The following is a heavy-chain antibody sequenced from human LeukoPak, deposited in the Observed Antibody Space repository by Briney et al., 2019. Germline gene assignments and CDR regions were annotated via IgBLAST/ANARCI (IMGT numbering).Heavy chain of an antibody. Sequence: ASVKVSCKASGYTFTSYYMHWVRQAPGQGLERMGIINPSGGSTSYAQKFQGRVTMTRDMSTSTVYMELSSLRSEDTAVYYCARDTGAVYGFDYWGQGTLVTVSS. V-gene: IGHV1-46*01. CDR2: INPSGGST. D-gene: IGHD3-10*01. CDR3: ARDTGAVYGFDY. CDR1: GYTFTSYY. J-gene: IGHJ4*02.